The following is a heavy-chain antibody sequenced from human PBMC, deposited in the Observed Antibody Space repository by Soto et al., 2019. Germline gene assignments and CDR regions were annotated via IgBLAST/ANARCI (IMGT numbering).Heavy chain of an antibody. CDR1: GYTFTSYY. J-gene: IGHJ5*01. CDR3: ARGSVAGRRFDS. Sequence: QVQLVQSGAEVEKPGASMKVSCKSSGYTFTSYYIHWVRRAPGQGLEWMGIINPSGGSTSYAQKFQGRVTMTRDTSTSTVYMELSSLTSEDTAVYYCARGSVAGRRFDSWGQGSLVTVSS. D-gene: IGHD6-19*01. V-gene: IGHV1-46*01. CDR2: INPSGGST.